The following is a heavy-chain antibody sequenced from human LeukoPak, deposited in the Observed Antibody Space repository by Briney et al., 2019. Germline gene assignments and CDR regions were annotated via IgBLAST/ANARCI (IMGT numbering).Heavy chain of an antibody. CDR3: ARVGYYYDSSGQGHAFDI. D-gene: IGHD3-22*01. CDR2: IYYSGIT. CDR1: AGSISSSNYY. Sequence: SETLSLTCTVSAGSISSSNYYWGWIRQPPGKGLEWIGSIYYSGITYYNPSLKSRVTMSVDTSKNQFSLKLSSVTAADTAVYYCARVGYYYDSSGQGHAFDIWGQGTMVTVSS. J-gene: IGHJ3*02. V-gene: IGHV4-39*07.